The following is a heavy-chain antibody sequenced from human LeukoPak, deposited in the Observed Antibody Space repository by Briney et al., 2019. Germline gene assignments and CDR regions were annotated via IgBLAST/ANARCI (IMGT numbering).Heavy chain of an antibody. CDR1: GFTFSSYA. Sequence: PGRSLRLSCAASGFTFSSYAMHWVRQAPGKGLEWVAVISYDGSNKYYADSVKGRFTISRGNSKNTLYLQMNSLRAEDTAVYYCARDPYVWGSYRPEYYFDYWGQGTLVTVSS. CDR3: ARDPYVWGSYRPEYYFDY. D-gene: IGHD3-16*02. CDR2: ISYDGSNK. J-gene: IGHJ4*02. V-gene: IGHV3-30-3*01.